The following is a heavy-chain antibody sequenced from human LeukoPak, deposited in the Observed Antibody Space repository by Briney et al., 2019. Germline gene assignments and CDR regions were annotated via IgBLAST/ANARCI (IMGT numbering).Heavy chain of an antibody. CDR3: ARVVKYYDFWSGYPGYYYGMDV. CDR2: IYYSGST. D-gene: IGHD3-3*01. V-gene: IGHV4-59*01. J-gene: IGHJ6*02. Sequence: PSETLSLTCTVSGGSISSYYWSWIRQPPGKGLEWIGYIYYSGSTNYNPSLKSRVTISVDTSKNQFSLKLSSVTAADTAVYYCARVVKYYDFWSGYPGYYYGMDVWGQGTTVTVSS. CDR1: GGSISSYY.